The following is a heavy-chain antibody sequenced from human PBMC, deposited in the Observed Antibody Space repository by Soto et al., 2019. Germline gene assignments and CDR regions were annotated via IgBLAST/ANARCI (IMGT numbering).Heavy chain of an antibody. Sequence: GGSLRLSCAASGFTFSSYALSWVRQAPGKGLEWVSAISGSGGSTYYADSVKGRFIISRDNSRNTLYLQMNSLRAEDTAVYYCAKAGYADYGADAFDIWGQGTMVTVSS. CDR1: GFTFSSYA. V-gene: IGHV3-23*01. D-gene: IGHD4-17*01. CDR2: ISGSGGST. J-gene: IGHJ3*02. CDR3: AKAGYADYGADAFDI.